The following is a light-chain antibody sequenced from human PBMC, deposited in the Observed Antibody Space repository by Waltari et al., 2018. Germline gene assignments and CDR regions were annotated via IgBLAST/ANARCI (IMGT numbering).Light chain of an antibody. CDR1: NSDIGVYSY. J-gene: IGLJ1*01. CDR2: EVN. CDR3: SSFTTSNTQV. Sequence: QSALTQPASVSGSPGQSITISCTGTNSDIGVYSYVSWYQHHPDKAPKLLIYEVNYRPSGVSNRFSGAKSGNTASLTISGLQTDDEADYYCSSFTTSNTQVFGTGTKVTVL. V-gene: IGLV2-14*01.